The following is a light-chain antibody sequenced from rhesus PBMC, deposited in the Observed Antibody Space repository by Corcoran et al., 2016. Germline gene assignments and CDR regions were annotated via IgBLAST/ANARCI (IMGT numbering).Light chain of an antibody. CDR1: QTISSY. CDR3: QQHTSHPLT. V-gene: IGKV1-44*02. CDR2: AAS. J-gene: IGKJ1*01. Sequence: DIQMTQSPSSLSASVGDRVTITCRASQTISSYLAWYQQKPGKVPKLLIYAASRLESGVPSRFSGSGSGTEFTLTISSLQPEDFATYSCQQHTSHPLTFGQGTKVEIK.